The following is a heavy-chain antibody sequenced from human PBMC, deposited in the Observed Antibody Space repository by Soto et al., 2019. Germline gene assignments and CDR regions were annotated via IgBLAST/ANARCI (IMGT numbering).Heavy chain of an antibody. CDR1: GYTFTSYG. CDR2: ISAYNGNT. V-gene: IGHV1-18*01. J-gene: IGHJ6*02. CDR3: ARDLGQIRTGGYCSSTSCPNSYGMDV. D-gene: IGHD2-2*01. Sequence: ASVKVSCKASGYTFTSYGISCVQQAPGQGLEWMGWISAYNGNTNYAQKLQGRVTMTTDTSTSTAYMELRSLRSDDTAVYYCARDLGQIRTGGYCSSTSCPNSYGMDVWGQGTTVTVSS.